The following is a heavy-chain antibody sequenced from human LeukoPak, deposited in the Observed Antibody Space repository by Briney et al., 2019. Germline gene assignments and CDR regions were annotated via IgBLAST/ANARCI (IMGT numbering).Heavy chain of an antibody. D-gene: IGHD5-24*01. CDR2: IRSKANSYAT. J-gene: IGHJ4*02. CDR3: ARPVGRDGYNGEDY. CDR1: GFTFGGSA. Sequence: GGSLKLSCAAPGFTFGGSAMHWVRQASGKGLEWVGRIRSKANSYATAYAASVKGRFTISRDDSKNTAYLQMNSLRAEDTAVYYCARPVGRDGYNGEDYWGQGTLVTVSS. V-gene: IGHV3-73*01.